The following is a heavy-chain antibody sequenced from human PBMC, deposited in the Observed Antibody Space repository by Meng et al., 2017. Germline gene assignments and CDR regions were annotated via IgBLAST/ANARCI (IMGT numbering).Heavy chain of an antibody. D-gene: IGHD6-19*01. CDR1: GGSFSGYY. Sequence: QVQLQQWGAGLLKPSETLSLTCAVYGGSFSGYYWSWIRQPPGKGLEWIGEIYHGGNTNYNPSLKSRVTISIDKSKNQFSLKLSSVTAADTAVYYCASWIYSCGWQWGQGTLVTVFS. CDR2: IYHGGNT. V-gene: IGHV4-34*01. CDR3: ASWIYSCGWQ. J-gene: IGHJ4*02.